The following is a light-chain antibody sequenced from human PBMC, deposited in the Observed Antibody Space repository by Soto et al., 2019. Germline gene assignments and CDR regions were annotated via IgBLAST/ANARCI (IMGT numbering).Light chain of an antibody. J-gene: IGKJ1*01. Sequence: DIQMTQAPSTLSASVGDGVTITCRASQNINAWLAWYQQKPGKAPKLLIYDVSTLHSGVPSRFSGSASGTEFTLTISNLESDDFATYYCQQYHRYSTFGQGTKVDIK. CDR1: QNINAW. CDR2: DVS. CDR3: QQYHRYST. V-gene: IGKV1-5*01.